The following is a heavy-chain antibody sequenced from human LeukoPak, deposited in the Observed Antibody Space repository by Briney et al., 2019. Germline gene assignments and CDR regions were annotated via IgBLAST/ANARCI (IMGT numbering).Heavy chain of an antibody. CDR2: IKQDGSEK. J-gene: IGHJ4*02. V-gene: IGHV3-7*01. Sequence: GGSLRLSCAASGFTLSTYWMTWVRQAPGKGLEWVASIKQDGSEKYYVDSVKGRFTISRDNAKKLLYLQMNSLRVEDTAVYYCARDRGSSGRLGRFDNWGQGTLVTVSP. CDR3: ARDRGSSGRLGRFDN. D-gene: IGHD6-19*01. CDR1: GFTLSTYW.